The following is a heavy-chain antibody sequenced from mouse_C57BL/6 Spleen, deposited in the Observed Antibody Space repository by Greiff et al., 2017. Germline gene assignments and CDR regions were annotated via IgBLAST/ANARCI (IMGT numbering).Heavy chain of an antibody. Sequence: EVQLVESGPSLVRPSQTLSLTCTVTGFSINSDCYWIWIRQFPGNKLEYIGYTFYSGITYYNPSLESRTYITRDTSKNQFSLKLSSVTTEDTATYYCARFTTVDWYFDVWGTGTTVTVSS. CDR3: ARFTTVDWYFDV. D-gene: IGHD1-1*01. CDR2: TFYSGIT. J-gene: IGHJ1*03. V-gene: IGHV3-3*01. CDR1: GFSINSDCY.